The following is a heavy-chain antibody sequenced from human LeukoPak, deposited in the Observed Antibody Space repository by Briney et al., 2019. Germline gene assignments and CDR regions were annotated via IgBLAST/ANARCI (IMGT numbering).Heavy chain of an antibody. J-gene: IGHJ4*02. CDR3: ASSASSGWYYYFDY. CDR2: INPSGGST. D-gene: IGHD6-19*01. Sequence: GASVKVSCKASGYTFTDYYMHWVRQAPGQGLEWMGIINPSGGSTSYAQKFQGRVTMTRDMSTSTVYMELSSLRSEDTAVYYCASSASSGWYYYFDYWGQGTLVTVSS. V-gene: IGHV1-46*01. CDR1: GYTFTDYY.